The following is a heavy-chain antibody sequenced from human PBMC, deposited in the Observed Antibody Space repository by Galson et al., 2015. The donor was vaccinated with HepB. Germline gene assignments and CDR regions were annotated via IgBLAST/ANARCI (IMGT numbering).Heavy chain of an antibody. CDR3: ARRATMLAFDI. D-gene: IGHD3-10*02. V-gene: IGHV3-48*04. J-gene: IGHJ3*02. CDR2: ISSSSTTI. Sequence: SLRLSCAASGFTLSSYSMNWVRQAPGKGLEWVSYISSSSTTIYCADSVKGRITISRDNAKNSLYLQMNSLRAEDTAVYYCARRATMLAFDIWGQGTMVTVSS. CDR1: GFTLSSYS.